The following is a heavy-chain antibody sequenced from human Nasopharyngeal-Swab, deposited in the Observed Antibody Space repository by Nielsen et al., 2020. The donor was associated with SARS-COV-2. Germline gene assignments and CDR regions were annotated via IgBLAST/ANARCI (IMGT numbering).Heavy chain of an antibody. D-gene: IGHD3-10*01. V-gene: IGHV3-9*01. Sequence: WIRQPPGKGLEWVSGISWNSGSIGYADSVKGRFTISRDNAKNSLYLQMNSLRAEDTALYYCAKVLGPMVRGVIGYFDYWGQGTLVTVSP. CDR2: ISWNSGSI. J-gene: IGHJ4*02. CDR3: AKVLGPMVRGVIGYFDY.